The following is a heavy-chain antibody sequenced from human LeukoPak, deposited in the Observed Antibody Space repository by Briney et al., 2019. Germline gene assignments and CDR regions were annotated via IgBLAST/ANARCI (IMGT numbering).Heavy chain of an antibody. CDR2: IRYDGSNK. D-gene: IGHD2-2*01. CDR3: AKDAWDIVVVPDPFDY. CDR1: GFTFSSYG. J-gene: IGHJ4*02. V-gene: IGHV3-30*02. Sequence: PGGSLRLSCAASGFTFSSYGMHWVRQAPGKGLEWVAFIRYDGSNKYYADSVNGRFTISRDNSKNTLYLQMNSLIAEDTAVYYCAKDAWDIVVVPDPFDYWGQGTLVTVSS.